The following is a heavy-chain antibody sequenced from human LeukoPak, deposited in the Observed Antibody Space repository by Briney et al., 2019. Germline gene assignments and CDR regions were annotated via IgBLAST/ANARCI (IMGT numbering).Heavy chain of an antibody. CDR1: GFTFSSSA. J-gene: IGHJ4*02. D-gene: IGHD5-12*01. V-gene: IGHV3-23*01. CDR3: AKGDGTVATVGQNEY. Sequence: PGGSLRLSCAASGFTFSSSAMSWVRQAPGKGLEWVSAISNNGGYTYYADSVKGRFTISRDNPKNTVYLQMNSLRAEDTAVYYCAKGDGTVATVGQNEYWGRGTLVTVSS. CDR2: ISNNGGYT.